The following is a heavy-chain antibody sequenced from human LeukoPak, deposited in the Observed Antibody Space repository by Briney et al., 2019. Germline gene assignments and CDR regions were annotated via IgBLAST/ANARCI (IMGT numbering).Heavy chain of an antibody. D-gene: IGHD3-10*01. CDR2: IDSTSKYI. CDR1: GFSFSSSS. J-gene: IGHJ4*02. Sequence: GGSLRLSCAASGFSFSSSSMSWVRQAPGKGLEWVSYIDSTSKYIFYADSVKGRFTLSRDNAKNSLILQMNSLRAEDTAVYYCARDTSGSQAITFLEYRCQGILVTVAS. V-gene: IGHV3-21*01. CDR3: ARDTSGSQAITFLEY.